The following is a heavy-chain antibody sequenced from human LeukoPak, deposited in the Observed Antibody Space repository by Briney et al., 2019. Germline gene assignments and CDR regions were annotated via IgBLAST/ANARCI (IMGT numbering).Heavy chain of an antibody. Sequence: PSETLSLTCAVYGGSFSGYYWSWIRQPPGKGLEWIGEINHSGSTNYNPSLKSRVTISVDTSKNQFSLKLSSVTAADTAVYYCARQGYYYDSSGYYYWAFDIWGQGTMVTVSS. J-gene: IGHJ3*02. CDR1: GGSFSGYY. V-gene: IGHV4-34*01. CDR2: INHSGST. D-gene: IGHD3-22*01. CDR3: ARQGYYYDSSGYYYWAFDI.